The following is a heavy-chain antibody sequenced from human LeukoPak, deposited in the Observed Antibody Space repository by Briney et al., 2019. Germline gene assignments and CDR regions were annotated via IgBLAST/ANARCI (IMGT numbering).Heavy chain of an antibody. CDR1: GGTFSSYA. CDR2: IIPIFGTA. Sequence: SVKVSCKASGGTFSSYAISWVRQAPGQGLEWMGGIIPIFGTANYAQKFQGRVTITTDESTSTAYMELSSLRSEDTAVYYCARKGKPYSSSLAVGVFYYYMDVWGKGTPVTGSS. J-gene: IGHJ6*03. V-gene: IGHV1-69*05. D-gene: IGHD6-6*01. CDR3: ARKGKPYSSSLAVGVFYYYMDV.